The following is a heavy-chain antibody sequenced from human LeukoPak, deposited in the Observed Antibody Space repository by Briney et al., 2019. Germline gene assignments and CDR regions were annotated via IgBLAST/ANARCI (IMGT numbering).Heavy chain of an antibody. CDR1: GCTFNNNP. CDR3: AKGIRWELPFDY. V-gene: IGHV3-23*01. J-gene: IGHJ4*02. CDR2: ISGSNSNT. Sequence: GGSLRLSCAASGCTFNNNPMSWVRQAPGKGLEWISAISGSNSNTYYADSVKGRFTISRDNSKNTLYLQMNSLRAEDTAVYYCAKGIRWELPFDYWGQGTLVTVSS. D-gene: IGHD1-26*01.